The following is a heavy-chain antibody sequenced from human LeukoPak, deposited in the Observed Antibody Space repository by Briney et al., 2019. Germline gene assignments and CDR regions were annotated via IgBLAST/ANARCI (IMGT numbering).Heavy chain of an antibody. CDR2: IYYSGST. CDR1: GGSISSSSYY. D-gene: IGHD3-10*01. J-gene: IGHJ3*02. Sequence: SETLSLTCTVSGGSISSSSYYWGWIRQPPGKGLEWIGSIYYSGSTYYNPSLKSRVTISVDTSKNQFSLKLSSVTAADTAVYYCARVRSPGELSAFDIWGQGAMVTVSS. CDR3: ARVRSPGELSAFDI. V-gene: IGHV4-39*07.